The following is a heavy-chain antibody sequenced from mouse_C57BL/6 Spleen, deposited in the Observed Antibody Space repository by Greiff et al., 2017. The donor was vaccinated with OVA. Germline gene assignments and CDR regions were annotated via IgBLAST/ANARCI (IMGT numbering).Heavy chain of an antibody. J-gene: IGHJ2*01. CDR1: GYTFTSYW. CDR3: ASSNWVDY. Sequence: VQLQQPGAELVRPGTSVKLSCKASGYTFTSYWMHWVKQRPGQGLEWIGVIDPSDSYTNYNQKFKGKATLTVDTSSSTAYMQLSSLTSEDSAVYYCASSNWVDYWGQGTTLTVSS. CDR2: IDPSDSYT. V-gene: IGHV1-59*01. D-gene: IGHD4-1*01.